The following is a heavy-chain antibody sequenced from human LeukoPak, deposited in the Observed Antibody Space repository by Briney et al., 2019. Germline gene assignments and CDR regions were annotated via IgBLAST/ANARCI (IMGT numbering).Heavy chain of an antibody. CDR2: ISWDGGTT. D-gene: IGHD5-18*01. CDR1: GFNFDDYS. J-gene: IGHJ4*02. CDR3: VRDRSYGAFDY. V-gene: IGHV3-20*01. Sequence: GGSLRLSCAGSGFNFDDYSINWVRQAPGKGLEWVSLISWDGGTTGYADSVRGRFTISRDNAKNSLYLQMNSLRAEDTAFYHCVRDRSYGAFDYWGQGTLVTVSS.